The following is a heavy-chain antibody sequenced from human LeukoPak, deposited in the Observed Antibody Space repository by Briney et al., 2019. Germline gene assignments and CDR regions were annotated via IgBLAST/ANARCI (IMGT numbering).Heavy chain of an antibody. CDR2: ISSSSSYI. CDR1: GFTFSSYS. D-gene: IGHD3-16*02. Sequence: GGSLRLSCAASGFTFSSYSMNWVRQAPGKGLEWVSSISSSSSYIYYADSVKGRFTISRDNAKNSLYLQMNSLRAEDTAVYYCARDLGYDYVWGSHRQEASDYWGQGTLVTVSS. CDR3: ARDLGYDYVWGSHRQEASDY. J-gene: IGHJ4*02. V-gene: IGHV3-21*01.